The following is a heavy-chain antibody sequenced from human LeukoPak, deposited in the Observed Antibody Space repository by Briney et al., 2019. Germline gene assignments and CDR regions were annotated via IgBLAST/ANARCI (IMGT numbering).Heavy chain of an antibody. V-gene: IGHV4-61*02. CDR2: IYTSGST. J-gene: IGHJ4*02. Sequence: PSQTLSLTCTVSGGSISSGSYYWSWIRQPAGKGLEWIGRIYTSGSTNYNPSLKSRVTISVDTSKNQFSLKLSSVTAADTAVYYCARGPYYDILTAWAYYFDYWGQGTLVTVSS. D-gene: IGHD3-9*01. CDR3: ARGPYYDILTAWAYYFDY. CDR1: GGSISSGSYY.